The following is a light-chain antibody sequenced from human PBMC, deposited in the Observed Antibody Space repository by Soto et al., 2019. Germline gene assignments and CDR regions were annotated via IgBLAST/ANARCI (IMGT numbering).Light chain of an antibody. CDR1: SGHSSYI. Sequence: QLVLTQSSSASASLGSSVKLTCTLSSGHSSYIIAWHQQQPGKAPRYLMKLEGSGSYNKGSGVPDRFSGSSSGADRYLTIYTLQFEDEADYYCETWDSNTHVFGGGTELTVL. J-gene: IGLJ3*02. CDR2: LEGSGSY. CDR3: ETWDSNTHV. V-gene: IGLV4-60*02.